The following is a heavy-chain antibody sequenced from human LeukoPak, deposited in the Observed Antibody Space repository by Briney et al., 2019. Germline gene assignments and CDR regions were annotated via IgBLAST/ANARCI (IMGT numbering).Heavy chain of an antibody. Sequence: GGSLRLSCAASGFTVSTNYMTWVRQAPGKGLEWVSSIGAWIPGTHYADSVTGRFTISRDNSKKTLYLQMNSLRADDTAVHYCAKGKINHDGAFDIWGQGTLVTVSS. V-gene: IGHV3-23*01. CDR3: AKGKINHDGAFDI. CDR2: IGAWIPGT. CDR1: GFTVSTNY. D-gene: IGHD1-14*01. J-gene: IGHJ3*02.